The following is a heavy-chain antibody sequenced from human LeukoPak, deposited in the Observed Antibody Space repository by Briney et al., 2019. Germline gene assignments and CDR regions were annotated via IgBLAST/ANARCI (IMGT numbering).Heavy chain of an antibody. Sequence: ASVKVSCKASGYTFTGYYMHWVRQAPGQGLEWMGWITPNSGATRYAQKFQGRVTMTRDTSVTTAYMELSGLTSDDTAVYYCGRDHNGGNAFDPWGQGTLVTVSS. V-gene: IGHV1-2*02. CDR1: GYTFTGYY. CDR2: ITPNSGAT. D-gene: IGHD4-23*01. CDR3: GRDHNGGNAFDP. J-gene: IGHJ5*02.